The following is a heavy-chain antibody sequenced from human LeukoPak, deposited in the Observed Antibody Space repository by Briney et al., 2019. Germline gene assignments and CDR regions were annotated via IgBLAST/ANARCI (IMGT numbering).Heavy chain of an antibody. Sequence: PSETLSLTCAVSGYSICSGYYWGWIRQPPGKGLEWIGSIYHSGSTYYNPSLKSRVTISVDTSKNQFSLKLSSVTAADTAVYYRARSDGGYSYLDYWGQGTLVTVSS. D-gene: IGHD5-18*01. CDR2: IYHSGST. V-gene: IGHV4-38-2*01. CDR1: GYSICSGYY. J-gene: IGHJ4*02. CDR3: ARSDGGYSYLDY.